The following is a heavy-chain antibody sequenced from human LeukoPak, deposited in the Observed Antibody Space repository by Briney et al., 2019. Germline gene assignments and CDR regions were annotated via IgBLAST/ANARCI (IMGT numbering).Heavy chain of an antibody. Sequence: SETLSLTCTVSGGSINSNSYYWGWIRQPPGKGLEWIGSIYYSGSTYYNPSLKSRVTMSVDTSKNQFSLKLSSVTAADTAVYYCAREILPPRVVLWFGELFYYFYYMDVWGKGTTVTISS. CDR2: IYYSGST. D-gene: IGHD3-10*01. CDR3: AREILPPRVVLWFGELFYYFYYMDV. CDR1: GGSINSNSYY. V-gene: IGHV4-39*07. J-gene: IGHJ6*03.